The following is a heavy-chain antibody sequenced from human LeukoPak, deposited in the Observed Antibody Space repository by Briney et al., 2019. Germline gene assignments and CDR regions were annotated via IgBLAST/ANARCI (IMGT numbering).Heavy chain of an antibody. Sequence: GGSLRLSCAASGFTVSSNYMSWVRQAPGKGLEWVSVIYSGGSTYYADSVKGRFTISRDNSKNTLSLQMNSLRAEDTAVYYCARGNYGDYPPFFDPWGQGTLVTVSS. D-gene: IGHD4-17*01. CDR3: ARGNYGDYPPFFDP. CDR1: GFTVSSNY. V-gene: IGHV3-53*01. J-gene: IGHJ5*02. CDR2: IYSGGST.